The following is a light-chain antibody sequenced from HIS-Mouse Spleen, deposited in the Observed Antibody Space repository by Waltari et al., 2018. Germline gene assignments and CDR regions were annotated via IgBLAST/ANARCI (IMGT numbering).Light chain of an antibody. J-gene: IGLJ3*02. Sequence: NFMLTQPHSVSESPWKTVTISCTRSSGSIASTYVQWYQQRPGSAPTTVIYEDNQRPSGVPDRFSGSIDSSSNSASLTISGLKTEDEADYYCQSYDSSNLVFGGGTKLTVL. CDR2: EDN. V-gene: IGLV6-57*04. CDR1: SGSIASTY. CDR3: QSYDSSNLV.